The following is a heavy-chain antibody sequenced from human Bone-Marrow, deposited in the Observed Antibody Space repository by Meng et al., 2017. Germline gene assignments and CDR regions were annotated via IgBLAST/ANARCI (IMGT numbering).Heavy chain of an antibody. V-gene: IGHV3-74*01. CDR2: INTDGTTT. J-gene: IGHJ4*02. Sequence: EGQLVGGGEGLVQPGGSRGLSCDASGFTFSSYWMHWVRQAPGKGLVWVSRINTDGTTTTYADSVKGRFTISRDNAKNTLYLQMNSLRGEDTAVYYCARDVAGRGGYWGQGTLVTVSS. CDR3: ARDVAGRGGY. CDR1: GFTFSSYW. D-gene: IGHD2-15*01.